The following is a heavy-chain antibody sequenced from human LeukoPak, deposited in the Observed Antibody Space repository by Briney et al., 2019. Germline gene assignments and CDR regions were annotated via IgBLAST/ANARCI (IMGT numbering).Heavy chain of an antibody. J-gene: IGHJ4*02. CDR2: ISDSSNYI. CDR1: GFTFSSYN. Sequence: GGSLRLSCAASGFTFSSYNMNWVRQAPGKGLEWVSSISDSSNYIYYADSVKGRFTISRDNAKNSLYLQMNSLRAEDTAIYYCTRVGYIDEGIDYWGQGTLVTVSS. D-gene: IGHD5-24*01. CDR3: TRVGYIDEGIDY. V-gene: IGHV3-21*06.